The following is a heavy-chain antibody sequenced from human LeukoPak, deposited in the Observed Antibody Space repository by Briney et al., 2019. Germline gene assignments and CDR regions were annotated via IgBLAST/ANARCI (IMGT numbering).Heavy chain of an antibody. CDR2: ISGSGGST. V-gene: IGHV3-23*01. J-gene: IGHJ5*02. CDR3: AKDNSSSWYGHWFDP. CDR1: GFTFSSYA. D-gene: IGHD6-13*01. Sequence: PGGSLRLSCAASGFTFSSYAMSWVRQAPGKGLEWVSAISGSGGSTYYADSVKGRFTISRDNSKNTPYLQMNSLRAEDTAVYYCAKDNSSSWYGHWFDPWGQGTLVTVSS.